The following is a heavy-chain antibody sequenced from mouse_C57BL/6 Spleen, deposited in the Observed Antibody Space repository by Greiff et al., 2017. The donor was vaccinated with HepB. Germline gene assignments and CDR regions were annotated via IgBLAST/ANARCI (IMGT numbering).Heavy chain of an antibody. CDR3: VSGSSYVYYAMDY. CDR2: IDPANGNT. Sequence: VQLQQSVAELVRPGASVKLSCTASGFNIKNTYMHWVKQRPEQGLEWIGRIDPANGNTKYAPKFQGKATITADTSSNTAYLQLSSLTSEDTAIYYCVSGSSYVYYAMDYWGQGTSVTVSS. J-gene: IGHJ4*01. D-gene: IGHD1-1*01. V-gene: IGHV14-3*01. CDR1: GFNIKNTY.